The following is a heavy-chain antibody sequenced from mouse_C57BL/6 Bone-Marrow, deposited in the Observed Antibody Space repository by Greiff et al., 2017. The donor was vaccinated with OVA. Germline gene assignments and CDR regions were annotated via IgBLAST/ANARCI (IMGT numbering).Heavy chain of an antibody. CDR2: ISSGGSYT. V-gene: IGHV5-6*01. CDR1: GFTFSSYG. D-gene: IGHD1-1*01. J-gene: IGHJ4*01. Sequence: EVKLVESGGDLVKPGGSLKLSCAASGFTFSSYGMSWVRQTPDKRLEWVATISSGGSYTYYPDSVKGRFTISRDNAKNTLYLQMSSLKSDDTAMYSCASHYGSSLYAMDYWGQGTSVTVSS. CDR3: ASHYGSSLYAMDY.